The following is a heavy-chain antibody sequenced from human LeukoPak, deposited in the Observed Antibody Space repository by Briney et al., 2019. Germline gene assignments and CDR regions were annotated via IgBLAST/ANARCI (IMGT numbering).Heavy chain of an antibody. CDR2: SNPNSGGR. Sequence: ASVRGSCTASGYTFTDYYIHWVRQAPGQGLERVGWSNPNSGGRNYAQRFQGRIPMNRDASISTAYMELRRLRSDDTALYYCARDFVADRAMSFDPWGQGTLVTVSS. D-gene: IGHD3-16*02. J-gene: IGHJ5*02. CDR3: ARDFVADRAMSFDP. CDR1: GYTFTDYY. V-gene: IGHV1-2*02.